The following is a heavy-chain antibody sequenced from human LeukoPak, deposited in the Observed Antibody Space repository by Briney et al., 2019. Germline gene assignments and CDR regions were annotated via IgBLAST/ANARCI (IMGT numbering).Heavy chain of an antibody. CDR1: GFTFSSYA. J-gene: IGHJ3*02. V-gene: IGHV3-23*01. D-gene: IGHD2-8*01. CDR3: ARVRVDAFDI. CDR2: ISGSGGST. Sequence: GGSLRLSCAASGFTFSSYAMSWVRQAPEKGLEWVSAISGSGGSTYYADSVKGRFTISRDNSKNTLYLQMNSLRAEDTAVYYCARVRVDAFDIWGQGTMVTVSS.